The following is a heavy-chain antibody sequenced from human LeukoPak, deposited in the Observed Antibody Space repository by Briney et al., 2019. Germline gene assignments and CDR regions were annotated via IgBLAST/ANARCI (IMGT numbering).Heavy chain of an antibody. CDR3: AKGGCRGTCNPLAY. CDR2: SGDSDGST. V-gene: IGHV3-23*01. D-gene: IGHD2-15*01. Sequence: GGSLRLSCAAPGFTFSDYYMSWIRQTPGKGLEWISSSGDSDGSTYYADSLKGRFTISRDNSKNTLYLQMNNLRAEDTAVYYCAKGGCRGTCNPLAYWGQGTLVTVSS. CDR1: GFTFSDYY. J-gene: IGHJ4*02.